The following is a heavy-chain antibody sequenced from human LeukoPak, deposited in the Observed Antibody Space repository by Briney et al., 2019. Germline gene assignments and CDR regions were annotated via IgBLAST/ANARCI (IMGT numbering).Heavy chain of an antibody. CDR1: GFTFISYG. V-gene: IGHV3-30*18. D-gene: IGHD3-3*01. CDR3: AKGDSTYYDFWSGYYPFDY. J-gene: IGHJ4*02. Sequence: GGSLRLSCAASGFTFISYGMHWVRQAPGKGLEWVAVISSDGSNTFYADSVKGRFTISRDNSKNTLYLQMSSLKAEDTAVYYCAKGDSTYYDFWSGYYPFDYWGQGTLVTVSS. CDR2: ISSDGSNT.